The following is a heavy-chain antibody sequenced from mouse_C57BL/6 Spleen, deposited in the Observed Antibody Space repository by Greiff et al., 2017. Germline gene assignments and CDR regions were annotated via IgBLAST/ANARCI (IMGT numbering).Heavy chain of an antibody. CDR1: GYTFTSYW. CDR2: IDPSDSYT. J-gene: IGHJ2*01. V-gene: IGHV1-59*01. D-gene: IGHD2-1*01. Sequence: QVQLQQPGAELVRPGTSVKLSCKASGYTFTSYWMHWVKQRPGQGLEWIGVIDPSDSYTNYNQKFKGKATLTVDTSSSTAYMQLSSLTSEDSAVYYCAYGNYPLFDYWGQGTTLTVSS. CDR3: AYGNYPLFDY.